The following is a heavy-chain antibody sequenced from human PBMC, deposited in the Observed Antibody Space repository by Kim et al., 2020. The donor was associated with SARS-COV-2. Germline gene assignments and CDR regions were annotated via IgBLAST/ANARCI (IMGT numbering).Heavy chain of an antibody. CDR1: GGSISTSSYY. J-gene: IGHJ5*01. V-gene: IGHV4-39*01. Sequence: SETLSLTCNVSGGSISTSSYYWAWIRQPPGKGLEWIASVYYSGGAWYNPSLRPRVTISVDTSKNQISLRLNSVTAADTAVYHCARTYSGTSRSGYGSWG. CDR2: VYYSGGA. CDR3: ARTYSGTSRSGYGS. D-gene: IGHD5-12*01.